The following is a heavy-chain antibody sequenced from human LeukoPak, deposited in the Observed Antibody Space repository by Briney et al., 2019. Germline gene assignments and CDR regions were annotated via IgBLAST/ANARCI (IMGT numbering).Heavy chain of an antibody. CDR3: AKSPKETTPLGART. CDR2: ISSSSSYI. CDR1: GFTFSSYS. D-gene: IGHD1/OR15-1a*01. J-gene: IGHJ4*02. V-gene: IGHV3-21*04. Sequence: GGSLRLSCAASGFTFSSYSMNWVRQAPGKGLEWVSSISSSSSYIYYADSVKGRFTVSRDNAKNSLYLQMNSLRAEDTAVYFCAKSPKETTPLGARTGGQGTLVTVSS.